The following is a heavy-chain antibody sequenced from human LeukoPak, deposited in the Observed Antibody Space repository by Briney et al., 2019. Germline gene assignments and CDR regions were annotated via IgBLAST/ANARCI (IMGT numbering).Heavy chain of an antibody. V-gene: IGHV3-21*01. CDR2: ISSRSSYI. Sequence: GGSLRLSCAASAFTFSSYSMNWVRQAPGXGLEWVSSISSRSSYIYYADSVKGRFTISRDNAKNSLYLQMNSLRDEDTAVYYCARFPSGLQAFDYWGQGTLVTVSS. CDR3: ARFPSGLQAFDY. J-gene: IGHJ4*02. D-gene: IGHD5-24*01. CDR1: AFTFSSYS.